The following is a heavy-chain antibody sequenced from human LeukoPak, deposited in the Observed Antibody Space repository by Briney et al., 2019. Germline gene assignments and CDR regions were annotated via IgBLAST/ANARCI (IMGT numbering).Heavy chain of an antibody. J-gene: IGHJ3*02. Sequence: PGGSLRLSCAATGFTFSNYVMHWVRQAPGKGLGRVALIWSDGSEKYYGDSVKGRFTISRDSSKNTVYLQVDSLRAEDTAVYYCAREALGGTSAFDIWGQGTMVTVSS. D-gene: IGHD1-26*01. CDR1: GFTFSNYV. CDR3: AREALGGTSAFDI. CDR2: IWSDGSEK. V-gene: IGHV3-33*01.